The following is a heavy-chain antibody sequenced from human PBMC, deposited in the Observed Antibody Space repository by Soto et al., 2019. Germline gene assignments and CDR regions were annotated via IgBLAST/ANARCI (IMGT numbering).Heavy chain of an antibody. CDR2: ISSSSRYI. V-gene: IGHV3-21*01. D-gene: IGHD3-10*01. CDR3: ARDSNYFGSGSPFDY. CDR1: GFTFSTYS. J-gene: IGHJ4*02. Sequence: EVQLVESGGGLVKPGGSLRLSCAASGFTFSTYSMNWVRQAPGKGLEWVSSISSSSRYIYYPDSVKGRFTISRDNAMNSLYLQMNSLRAEDTAVYYCARDSNYFGSGSPFDYWGQGILVTVSS.